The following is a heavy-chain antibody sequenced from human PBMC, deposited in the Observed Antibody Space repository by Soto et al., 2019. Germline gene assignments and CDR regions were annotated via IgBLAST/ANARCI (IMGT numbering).Heavy chain of an antibody. V-gene: IGHV3-30-3*01. Sequence: QVQLVESGGGVVQPGRSLRLSCAASGFTFSSYAMHWVRKAPGKGLEWVAVISYDGSNKYYADSVKGRFTISRDNSKNTLYLQMNSLRAEDTAVYYCARDEGPDYYGSGSYYGHFDYWGQGTLVTVSS. CDR1: GFTFSSYA. CDR3: ARDEGPDYYGSGSYYGHFDY. J-gene: IGHJ4*02. D-gene: IGHD3-10*01. CDR2: ISYDGSNK.